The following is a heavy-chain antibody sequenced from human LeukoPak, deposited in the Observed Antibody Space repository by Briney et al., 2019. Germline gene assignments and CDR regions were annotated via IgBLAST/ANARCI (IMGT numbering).Heavy chain of an antibody. Sequence: GGSLRLSCAASGFTFSRYWMHWVRQAPGKGLVWVSRINSDGSSTTYADSVKGRFTISRDNAKNTLYLQMNSLRAEDTAVYYCARDLQWYYYFDYWGQGTLVTVSS. CDR1: GFTFSRYW. CDR3: ARDLQWYYYFDY. V-gene: IGHV3-74*01. CDR2: INSDGSST. J-gene: IGHJ4*02. D-gene: IGHD2/OR15-2a*01.